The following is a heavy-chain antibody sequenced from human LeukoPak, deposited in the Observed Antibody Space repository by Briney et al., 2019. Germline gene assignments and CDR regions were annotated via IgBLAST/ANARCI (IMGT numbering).Heavy chain of an antibody. CDR3: ARGRETTVTTSFFDY. J-gene: IGHJ4*02. D-gene: IGHD4-11*01. Sequence: PSETLSLTCTVSGGSISSYYWSWIRQPPGKGLEWIGYIYYSGSTNYNPSLKSRVTISVDTSKNQFSLKLSSVTAADTAVYYCARGRETTVTTSFFDYWGQGTLVTVSS. CDR1: GGSISSYY. CDR2: IYYSGST. V-gene: IGHV4-59*01.